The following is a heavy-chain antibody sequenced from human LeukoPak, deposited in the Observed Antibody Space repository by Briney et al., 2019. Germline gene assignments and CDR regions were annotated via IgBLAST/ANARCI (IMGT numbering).Heavy chain of an antibody. CDR1: GGSISSYC. CDR2: IYYSGST. J-gene: IGHJ4*02. CDR3: ARVDSSSGYLPDY. V-gene: IGHV4-59*06. Sequence: SGTLSLTCTVSGGSISSYCWSWIRQHPGKGLEWIGYIYYSGSTYYNPSLKSRVTISVDTSKNQFSLKLSSVTAADTAVYYCARVDSSSGYLPDYWGQGTLVTVSS. D-gene: IGHD3-22*01.